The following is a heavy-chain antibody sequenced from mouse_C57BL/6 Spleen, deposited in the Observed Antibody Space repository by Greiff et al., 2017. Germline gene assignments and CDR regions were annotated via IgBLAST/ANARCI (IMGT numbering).Heavy chain of an antibody. Sequence: QVQLQQSGAELARPGASVKLSCKASGYTFTSYGISWVKPRTGQGLEWIGEIYPRSGNTYYNEKFKGKATLTADKSSSTAYMELRSLPSEASAVYFCASDYDEGAWFAYWGQGTLFTVSA. CDR3: ASDYDEGAWFAY. D-gene: IGHD2-4*01. CDR1: GYTFTSYG. V-gene: IGHV1-81*01. J-gene: IGHJ3*01. CDR2: IYPRSGNT.